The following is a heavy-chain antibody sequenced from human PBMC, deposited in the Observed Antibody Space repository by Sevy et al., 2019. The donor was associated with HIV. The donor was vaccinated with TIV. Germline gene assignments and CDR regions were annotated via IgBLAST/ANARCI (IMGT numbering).Heavy chain of an antibody. CDR1: GYTFTGYY. D-gene: IGHD3-10*01. J-gene: IGHJ3*02. Sequence: ASVKVSCKASGYTFTGYYMHWVRQAPGQGLEGMGWINPNSGGTNYAQKFQGRVTMTRDTSISTAYMELSRLRSDDTAVYYCARVGSGSYRAFDIWGQGTMVTVSS. CDR3: ARVGSGSYRAFDI. V-gene: IGHV1-2*02. CDR2: INPNSGGT.